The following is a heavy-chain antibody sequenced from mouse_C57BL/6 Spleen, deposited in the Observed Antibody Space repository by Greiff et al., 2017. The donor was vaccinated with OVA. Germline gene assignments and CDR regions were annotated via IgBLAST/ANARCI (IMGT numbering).Heavy chain of an antibody. D-gene: IGHD1-2*01. J-gene: IGHJ2*01. V-gene: IGHV1-80*01. CDR1: GYAFSSYW. Sequence: VKLMESGAELVKPGASVKISCKASGYAFSSYWMNWVKQRPGTGLEWIGQIYPGDGDTNYNGKFKGKATLTADKSSSTAYMQLSSLTSEDSAVYFCARTTAPYYFDYWGQGTTLTVSS. CDR2: IYPGDGDT. CDR3: ARTTAPYYFDY.